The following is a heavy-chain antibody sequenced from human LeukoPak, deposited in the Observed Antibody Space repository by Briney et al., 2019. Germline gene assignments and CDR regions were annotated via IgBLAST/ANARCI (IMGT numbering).Heavy chain of an antibody. J-gene: IGHJ4*02. CDR1: GGSISSSSYY. CDR2: IYYSGST. Sequence: SETLSLTCTVSGGSISSSSYYWGWIRQPPGKGLEWIGSIYYSGSTYYNPSLKSRVTISVDTSKNQFSLKLSPVTAADTAVYYCARHVATVTTWDPYYFDYWGQGTLVTVSS. V-gene: IGHV4-39*01. D-gene: IGHD4-17*01. CDR3: ARHVATVTTWDPYYFDY.